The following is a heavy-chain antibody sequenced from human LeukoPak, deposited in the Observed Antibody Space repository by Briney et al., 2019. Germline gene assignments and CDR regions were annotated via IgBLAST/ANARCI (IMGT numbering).Heavy chain of an antibody. V-gene: IGHV3-74*01. CDR2: MNSDGSSI. CDR1: GFTFSSYR. CDR3: ARGESSSWYD. J-gene: IGHJ4*02. D-gene: IGHD6-13*01. Sequence: GGSLRLSCAGSGFTFSSYRMHWVRQGPGKGLVWVSGMNSDGSSIVYADSVKGRFTISRDNAKNTLYLQMNSLRAEDTAVYYCARGESSSWYDWGQGTLVTVSS.